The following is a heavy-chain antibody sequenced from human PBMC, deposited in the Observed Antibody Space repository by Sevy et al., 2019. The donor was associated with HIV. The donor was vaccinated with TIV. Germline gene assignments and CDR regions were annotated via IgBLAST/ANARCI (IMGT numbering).Heavy chain of an antibody. CDR3: AKGDVRITMVQGAPAHYYYGMDV. Sequence: GGSLRLSCAASGFTFSSYAMSWVRQAPGKVLEWVSAISGSGGSTYYADSVKGRFTISRDNSKNTLYLQMNILRAEDTAAYYCAKGDVRITMVQGAPAHYYYGMDVWGQGTTVTVSS. V-gene: IGHV3-23*01. D-gene: IGHD3-10*01. J-gene: IGHJ6*02. CDR2: ISGSGGST. CDR1: GFTFSSYA.